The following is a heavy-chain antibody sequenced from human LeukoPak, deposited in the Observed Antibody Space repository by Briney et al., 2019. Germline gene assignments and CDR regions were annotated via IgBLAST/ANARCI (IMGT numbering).Heavy chain of an antibody. CDR2: IIPIFGTA. V-gene: IGHV1-69*05. CDR1: GGTFSSYA. Sequence: GASVKVSCKASGGTFSSYAISWVRQAPGQGLEWMGGIIPIFGTANYAQKFQGRVTITTDESTSTAYMELSSLRSEDTAVYYCARGLPVRWLQSGNFDYWGQGTLVTVSS. J-gene: IGHJ4*02. CDR3: ARGLPVRWLQSGNFDY. D-gene: IGHD5-24*01.